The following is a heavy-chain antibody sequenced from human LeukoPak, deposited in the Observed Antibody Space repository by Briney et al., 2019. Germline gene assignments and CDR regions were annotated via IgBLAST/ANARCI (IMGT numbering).Heavy chain of an antibody. CDR3: AKATLSYYDSSGYAPLGTDDY. CDR1: GFTFSSYA. J-gene: IGHJ4*02. Sequence: PGGSLRLSCAASGFTFSSYAMSWVRQAPGKGLERVTAISGSGGRTYYADSVKGRFTISRDNSKNTLYLQMNSLRAEDTAVYYCAKATLSYYDSSGYAPLGTDDYWGQGTLVTVSS. D-gene: IGHD3-22*01. CDR2: ISGSGGRT. V-gene: IGHV3-23*01.